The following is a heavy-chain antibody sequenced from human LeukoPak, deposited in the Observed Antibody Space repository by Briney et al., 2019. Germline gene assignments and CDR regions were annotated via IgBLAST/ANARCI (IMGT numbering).Heavy chain of an antibody. J-gene: IGHJ5*02. CDR2: INPSGGST. CDR1: GYTFASYY. CDR3: ARGITTVTTRFDP. D-gene: IGHD4-17*01. Sequence: ASVKVSCKASGYTFASYYMHWVRQAPGQGLEWMGIINPSGGSTSYAQKFQGRVTMTRDTSTSTVYMELSSPRSEDTAVYYCARGITTVTTRFDPWGQGTLVTVSS. V-gene: IGHV1-46*03.